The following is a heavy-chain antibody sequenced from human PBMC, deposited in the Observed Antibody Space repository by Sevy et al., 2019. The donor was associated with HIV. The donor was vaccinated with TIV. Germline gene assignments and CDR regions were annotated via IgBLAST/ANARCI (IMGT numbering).Heavy chain of an antibody. CDR1: GGTFSSYA. V-gene: IGHV1-69*13. CDR3: ARIGYCTNGVCSPTNYYYGMDV. J-gene: IGHJ6*02. D-gene: IGHD2-8*01. Sequence: ASVKVSCKASGGTFSSYAISWVRQAPGQGLEWMGGIIPIFGTANYAQKFQGRVTITADESTSTAYMKLNSLRSEDTAVYYWARIGYCTNGVCSPTNYYYGMDVWGQGTTVTVSS. CDR2: IIPIFGTA.